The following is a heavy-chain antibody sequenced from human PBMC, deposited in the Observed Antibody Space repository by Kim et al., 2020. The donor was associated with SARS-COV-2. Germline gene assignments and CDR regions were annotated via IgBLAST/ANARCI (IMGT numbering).Heavy chain of an antibody. D-gene: IGHD3-22*01. CDR2: IIPILGIA. CDR3: ARAERGYYDSSGYTFDY. J-gene: IGHJ4*02. CDR1: GGTFSSYT. Sequence: SVKVSCKASGGTFSSYTISWVRQAPGQGLEWMGRIIPILGIANYAQKFQGRVTITADKSTSTAYMELSSLRSEDTAVYYCARAERGYYDSSGYTFDYWGQGTLVTVSS. V-gene: IGHV1-69*02.